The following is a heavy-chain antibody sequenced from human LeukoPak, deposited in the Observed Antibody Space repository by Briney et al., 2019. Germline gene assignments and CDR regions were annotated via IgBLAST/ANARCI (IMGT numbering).Heavy chain of an antibody. CDR3: ARVIAAADDYYYYYMDV. D-gene: IGHD6-13*01. J-gene: IGHJ6*03. CDR1: GFTFSDYY. CDR2: ISSSGSTI. V-gene: IGHV3-11*01. Sequence: PGGSLRLSCAASGFTFSDYYMSWIRQTPGKGLEWVSYISSSGSTIYYADSVKGRFTISRDHAKNSLYLQMNSLRAEDTAVYYCARVIAAADDYYYYYMDVWGKGATVTVSS.